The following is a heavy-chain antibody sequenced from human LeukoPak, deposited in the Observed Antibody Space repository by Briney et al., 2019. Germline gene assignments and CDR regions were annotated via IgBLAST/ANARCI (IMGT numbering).Heavy chain of an antibody. CDR2: INHSGST. V-gene: IGHV4-34*01. Sequence: SETLSLTCAVYGGSFSGYYWSWIRQPPGKGLERIGEINHSGSTNYNPSLKSRVTISVDTSKNQFSLKLSSVTAADTAVYYCARCNPVVITLDAFDIWGQGTMVTVSS. CDR1: GGSFSGYY. D-gene: IGHD3-22*01. CDR3: ARCNPVVITLDAFDI. J-gene: IGHJ3*02.